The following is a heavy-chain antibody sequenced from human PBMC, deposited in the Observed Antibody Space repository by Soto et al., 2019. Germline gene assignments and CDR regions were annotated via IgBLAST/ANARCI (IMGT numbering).Heavy chain of an antibody. CDR1: GGSFSGYY. J-gene: IGHJ6*02. D-gene: IGHD6-19*01. V-gene: IGHV4-34*01. CDR2: IYHSGST. CDR3: ARVMAAPYCYYGMDV. Sequence: SETLSLTCAVYGGSFSGYYWSWIRQPPWKGLEWIGEIYHSGSTNYNPSLKSRVTISVDKSKNQFSLKLSSVTAADTAVYYCARVMAAPYCYYGMDVWGQGTTVTVSS.